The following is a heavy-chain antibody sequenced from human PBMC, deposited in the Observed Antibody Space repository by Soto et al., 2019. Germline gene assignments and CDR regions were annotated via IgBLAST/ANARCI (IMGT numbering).Heavy chain of an antibody. V-gene: IGHV1-3*01. D-gene: IGHD3-10*01. CDR1: GYTFTSYA. CDR2: INGGNGNT. Sequence: GASVKVSCKASGYTFTSYAMHWVRQAPGQRLEWMGWINGGNGNTKYSQKFQGRVSITRDTSASTAYMELSSLRSEDTAVYYCARIWFGEPSRLYGMDVWGQGTTVTVSS. CDR3: ARIWFGEPSRLYGMDV. J-gene: IGHJ6*02.